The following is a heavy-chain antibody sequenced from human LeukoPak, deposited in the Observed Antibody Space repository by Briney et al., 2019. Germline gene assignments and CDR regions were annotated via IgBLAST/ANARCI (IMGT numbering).Heavy chain of an antibody. Sequence: GGSLRLSCAPSGFTFSGSATSWLRQAPGKGLEWVSAISSSGTSMYYADSVKGRFTISRDNSNNTLYLQMNSLRAEDTAVYYCAKDPIAARFFDYWGQGTLVTVSS. CDR3: AKDPIAARFFDY. D-gene: IGHD6-6*01. CDR1: GFTFSGSA. CDR2: ISSSGTSM. J-gene: IGHJ4*02. V-gene: IGHV3-23*01.